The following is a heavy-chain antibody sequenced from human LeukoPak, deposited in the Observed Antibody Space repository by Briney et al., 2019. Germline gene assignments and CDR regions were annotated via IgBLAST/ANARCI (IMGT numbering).Heavy chain of an antibody. V-gene: IGHV4-39*07. CDR2: IYYSGST. CDR1: GGSISSSSYY. D-gene: IGHD6-19*01. Sequence: PSETLSLTCTVSGGSISSSSYYWGWIRQPPGKGLEWIGSIYYSGSTYYNPSLKSRVTISVDTSKNQFSLKLSSVTAADTAVYYCASLSAVAGMRGDYWGQGTLVTVSS. CDR3: ASLSAVAGMRGDY. J-gene: IGHJ4*02.